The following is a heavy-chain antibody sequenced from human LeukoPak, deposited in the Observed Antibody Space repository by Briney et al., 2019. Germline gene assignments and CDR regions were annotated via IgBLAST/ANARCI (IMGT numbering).Heavy chain of an antibody. V-gene: IGHV3-11*01. D-gene: IGHD3-16*01. CDR3: ATEIPWLIH. Sequence: GGSLRLSWAASGFTFSDYCISWIRQAPGKGLEWVSYISSSGSTIYYADSVKGRFTISRDNAKNSLYLQMNSLRAEDTAVYYCATEIPWLIHWGQGTLVTVSS. CDR2: ISSSGSTI. J-gene: IGHJ4*02. CDR1: GFTFSDYC.